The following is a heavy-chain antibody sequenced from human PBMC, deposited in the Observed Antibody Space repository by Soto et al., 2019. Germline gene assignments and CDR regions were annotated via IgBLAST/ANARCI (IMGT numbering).Heavy chain of an antibody. J-gene: IGHJ6*02. V-gene: IGHV3-74*03. CDR2: LHSDGSTT. CDR3: ARELPTTIRGGYYYSYGMDV. CDR1: GFILSSYW. Sequence: EVQLLESGGGLAQPGGSLRLSCAASGFILSSYWMHWVRQVPGKGLVWVSRLHSDGSTTTYADSVKGRFTISRDNAKNTLYLQMNSLRAEDTAVYYCARELPTTIRGGYYYSYGMDVWGQGTTVTVSS. D-gene: IGHD2-2*02.